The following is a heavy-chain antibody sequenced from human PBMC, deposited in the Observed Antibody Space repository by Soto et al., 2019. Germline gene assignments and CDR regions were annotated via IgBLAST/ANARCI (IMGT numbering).Heavy chain of an antibody. V-gene: IGHV1-69*13. J-gene: IGHJ4*02. D-gene: IGHD5-12*01. CDR3: ARESSSDGYNFYYFDY. CDR1: GGTFSSYA. CDR2: IIPIFGTA. Sequence: XSVKVSCKASGGTFSSYAISWVRQAPGQGLEWMGGIIPIFGTANYAQKFQGRVTITADESTSTAYMELSSLRSEDTAVYYCARESSSDGYNFYYFDYWGQGNLVTVSS.